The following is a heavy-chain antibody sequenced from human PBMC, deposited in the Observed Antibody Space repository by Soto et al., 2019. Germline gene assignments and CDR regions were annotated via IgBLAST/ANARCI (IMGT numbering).Heavy chain of an antibody. J-gene: IGHJ5*02. V-gene: IGHV3-23*01. CDR1: GFTFSSYA. CDR3: ANEEGYYGSWPVLSNWFDP. CDR2: ISGSGGST. Sequence: PGGSLRLACAASGFTFSSYAMSWVRQAPGKGLEWVSAISGSGGSTYYADSVKGRFTISRDNSKNTLYLQMNSLRAEDTAVYYCANEEGYYGSWPVLSNWFDPWGQGTLVTVSS. D-gene: IGHD3-10*01.